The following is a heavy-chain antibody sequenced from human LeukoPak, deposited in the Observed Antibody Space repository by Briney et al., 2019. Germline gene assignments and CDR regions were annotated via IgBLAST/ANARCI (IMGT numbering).Heavy chain of an antibody. CDR2: IYYSGST. Sequence: SETLSLTCTVSGGSISSGSYWSWIRQPAGKGLEWIGYIYYSGSTYYNPSLKSRVTISVDTSKNQFSLKLSSVTAADTAVYYCAKDGRDGYNVYFDYWGQGTLVTVSS. J-gene: IGHJ4*02. CDR1: GGSISSGSY. V-gene: IGHV4-61*10. D-gene: IGHD5-24*01. CDR3: AKDGRDGYNVYFDY.